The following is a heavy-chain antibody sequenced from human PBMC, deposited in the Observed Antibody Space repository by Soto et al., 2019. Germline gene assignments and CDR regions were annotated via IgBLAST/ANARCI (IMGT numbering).Heavy chain of an antibody. D-gene: IGHD5-12*01. CDR3: ARVSARGQAAFDS. J-gene: IGHJ3*02. V-gene: IGHV3-23*01. CDR1: GFTFSSYA. Sequence: GGSLRLSCAASGFTFSSYAMSWVRQAPGKGLEWVSAISGSGGSTYYANSVKGRFTISRDNSKNTLYLQMGSLRAEDMAVYYCARVSARGQAAFDSWGQGTMVTVSS. CDR2: ISGSGGST.